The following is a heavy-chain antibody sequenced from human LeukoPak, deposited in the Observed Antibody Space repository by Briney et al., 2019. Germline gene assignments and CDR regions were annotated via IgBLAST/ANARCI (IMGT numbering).Heavy chain of an antibody. Sequence: SETLSLTCAVYGGSFSGYYWSWIRQPPGKGLEWIGEINHSGSTNCNPSLKSRVTISVDTSKNQFSLKLSSVTAADTAVYYCARAPWGTPLGAFDIWGQGTMVTVSS. CDR1: GGSFSGYY. J-gene: IGHJ3*02. V-gene: IGHV4-34*01. CDR3: ARAPWGTPLGAFDI. D-gene: IGHD3-16*01. CDR2: INHSGST.